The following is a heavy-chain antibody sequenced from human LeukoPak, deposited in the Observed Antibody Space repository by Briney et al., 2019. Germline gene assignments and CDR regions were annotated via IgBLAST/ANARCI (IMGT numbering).Heavy chain of an antibody. CDR3: ARCESSGWFYPFDY. Sequence: GGFLRLSCAASGFTVSSNYMSWVRQAPGKGLEWVSVIYSGGSTYYADSVKGRFTISRDNSKNTLYLQMNSLRAEDTAVYYCARCESSGWFYPFDYWGQGTLVTVSS. V-gene: IGHV3-53*01. J-gene: IGHJ4*02. D-gene: IGHD6-19*01. CDR2: IYSGGST. CDR1: GFTVSSNY.